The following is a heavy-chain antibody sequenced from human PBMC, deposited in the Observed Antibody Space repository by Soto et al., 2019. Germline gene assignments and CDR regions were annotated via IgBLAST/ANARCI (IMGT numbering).Heavy chain of an antibody. CDR1: GGTFSSYA. Sequence: QVQLVQSGAEVKKPGSSVKVSCKASGGTFSSYAISWVRQAPGQGLEWMGGIIPIFGTANYAQKFEGRVAITEDESTTTAYMELSSRRSEDTAVYYCTMYPLEVTRCYYYGMDVWGQGTTVTVSS. V-gene: IGHV1-69*01. D-gene: IGHD2-8*01. CDR2: IIPIFGTA. J-gene: IGHJ6*02. CDR3: TMYPLEVTRCYYYGMDV.